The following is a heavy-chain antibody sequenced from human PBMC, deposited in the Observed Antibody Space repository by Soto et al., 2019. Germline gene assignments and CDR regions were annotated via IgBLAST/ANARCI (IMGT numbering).Heavy chain of an antibody. Sequence: EVQLVESGGGLVQPEGSLRLSCAASGLTVSTNPMSWVRQAPGKGLEWVSVIYTGGGTHYADSVKGRFTIPRDNSKNTVNLQMNSLRPEDTAVYYCARDGSGHWGQGTLVTVSS. CDR2: IYTGGGT. V-gene: IGHV3-66*01. CDR1: GLTVSTNP. CDR3: ARDGSGH. J-gene: IGHJ4*02.